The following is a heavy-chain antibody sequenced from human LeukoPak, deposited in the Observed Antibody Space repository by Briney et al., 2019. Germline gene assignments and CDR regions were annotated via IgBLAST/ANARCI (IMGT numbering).Heavy chain of an antibody. CDR1: GFTFSSYA. CDR3: ATWDY. J-gene: IGHJ4*02. Sequence: GGSLRLSCAASGFTFSSYAMHWVRQAPGKGLEWVAVKSYDGSNRYYADSVKGRFTISRDNSKNTLYLQMNSLRVEDTAVYYCATWDYWGQGTLVTVSS. CDR2: KSYDGSNR. V-gene: IGHV3-30-3*01.